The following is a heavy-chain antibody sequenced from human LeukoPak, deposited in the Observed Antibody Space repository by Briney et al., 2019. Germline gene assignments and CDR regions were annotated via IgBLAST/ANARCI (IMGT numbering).Heavy chain of an antibody. CDR3: ARPFQDYDKGTFFYFFDF. J-gene: IGHJ4*02. CDR1: GASVTMGSYY. CDR2: FHFSGST. D-gene: IGHD3-22*01. Sequence: PSETLSLTCSVSGASVTMGSYYWAWIRQPPGEGLEWIGTFHFSGSTYYNPSLKSRVTISVDTSKNSVSLMLRSVTAADTAVYFCARPFQDYDKGTFFYFFDFWGQGILVTVSS. V-gene: IGHV4-39*01.